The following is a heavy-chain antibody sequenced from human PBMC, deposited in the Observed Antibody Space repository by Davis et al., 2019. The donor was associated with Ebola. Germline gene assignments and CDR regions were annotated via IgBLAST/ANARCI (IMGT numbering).Heavy chain of an antibody. Sequence: GESLKISCAASGFTFSSYAMHWVRQAPGKGLEWVSTLGTSADTYYADSVKGRFTISRDNSKNTLYLQMNGLRVEDTAIYYCAKDNRNIWSEVWGQGTMVTVSS. CDR2: LGTSADT. J-gene: IGHJ3*01. CDR3: AKDNRNIWSEV. D-gene: IGHD2/OR15-2a*01. V-gene: IGHV3-23*01. CDR1: GFTFSSYA.